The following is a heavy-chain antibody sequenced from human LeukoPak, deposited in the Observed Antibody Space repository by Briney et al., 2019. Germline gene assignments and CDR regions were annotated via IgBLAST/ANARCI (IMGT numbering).Heavy chain of an antibody. Sequence: SETLSLTCTVSGGSINSNNYYWGWIRQPPGKGLEWIGSVYYTGSTQYNPSLKSRVTISVDTSKNQFSLKLTSVTAADTAVYYCARDRSLRWSYAFDIWGQGTMVTVSS. V-gene: IGHV4-39*07. CDR1: GGSINSNNYY. J-gene: IGHJ3*02. D-gene: IGHD4-23*01. CDR2: VYYTGST. CDR3: ARDRSLRWSYAFDI.